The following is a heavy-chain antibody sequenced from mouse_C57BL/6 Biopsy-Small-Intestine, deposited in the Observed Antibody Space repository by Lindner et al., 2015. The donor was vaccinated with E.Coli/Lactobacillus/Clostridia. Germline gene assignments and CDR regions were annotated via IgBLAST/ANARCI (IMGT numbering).Heavy chain of an antibody. Sequence: SVKVSCKASGYAFTDYSIHWVRQAPGQGLEWMGWMSPNNGATDTAHKFQGRVTMTRDTSISTAYLELSSLRSDDTAMYYCAKDGSPRLLNSNFKYWGQGTLVTVS. V-gene: IGHV1S29*02. CDR2: MSPNNGAT. CDR1: GYAFTDYS. D-gene: IGHD2-5*01. J-gene: IGHJ3*01. CDR3: AKDGSPRLLNSNFKY.